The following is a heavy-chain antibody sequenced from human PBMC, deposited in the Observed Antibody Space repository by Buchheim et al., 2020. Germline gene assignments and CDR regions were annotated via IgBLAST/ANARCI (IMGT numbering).Heavy chain of an antibody. CDR1: GFTFSSYA. V-gene: IGHV3-30-3*01. CDR2: ISYDGSNK. D-gene: IGHD3-22*01. CDR3: ARDGLTYYYDSSGYYYPGY. Sequence: QVQLVESGGGLVKPGGSLRLSCAASGFTFSSYAMHWVRQAPGKGLEWVAVISYDGSNKYYADSVKGRFTISRDNSKNTLYLQMNSLRAEDTAVYYCARDGLTYYYDSSGYYYPGYWGQGTL. J-gene: IGHJ4*02.